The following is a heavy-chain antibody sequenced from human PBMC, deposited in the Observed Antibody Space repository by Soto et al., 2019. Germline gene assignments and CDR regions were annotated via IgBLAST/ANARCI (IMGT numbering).Heavy chain of an antibody. V-gene: IGHV3-73*02. CDR3: TREGAAHDS. Sequence: EVQLVESGGGLVQPGGSLKLSCAASGFTFSGSTMHWVRQASGKGLEWVGRIRTKTNNYATAYAASLKGRFTISRDDSKNTAYLQMNSLKTEDAALYYCTREGAAHDSWGQGTLVTVSS. J-gene: IGHJ4*02. D-gene: IGHD1-26*01. CDR1: GFTFSGST. CDR2: IRTKTNNYAT.